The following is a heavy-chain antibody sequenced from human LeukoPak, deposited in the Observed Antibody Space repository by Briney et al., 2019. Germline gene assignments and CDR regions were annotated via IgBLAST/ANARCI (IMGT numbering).Heavy chain of an antibody. CDR3: ARGSSGAWSYYFDY. V-gene: IGHV3-53*01. Sequence: GGSLRLSCAASGFTVSSNYMSWVRQAPGKGLEWVSVIYSGGSTYYADSVKGRFTVSRDNSKNTLYLQMNSLRAEDTAVYYCARGSSGAWSYYFDYWGQGTLVIVSS. J-gene: IGHJ4*02. D-gene: IGHD6-25*01. CDR2: IYSGGST. CDR1: GFTVSSNY.